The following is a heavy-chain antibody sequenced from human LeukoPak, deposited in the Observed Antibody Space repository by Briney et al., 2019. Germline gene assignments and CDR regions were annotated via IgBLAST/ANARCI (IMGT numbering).Heavy chain of an antibody. Sequence: GGSLRLSCAASGVTLSSYAMSWARQAPGKGLEWVSAISGSGGSTYYADSVKGRFTISRDNSKNTLYLQMNSLRAEDTAVYYCAKDFKYYDFWSGQDYWGQGTLVTVSS. V-gene: IGHV3-23*01. CDR3: AKDFKYYDFWSGQDY. D-gene: IGHD3-3*01. CDR2: ISGSGGST. CDR1: GVTLSSYA. J-gene: IGHJ4*02.